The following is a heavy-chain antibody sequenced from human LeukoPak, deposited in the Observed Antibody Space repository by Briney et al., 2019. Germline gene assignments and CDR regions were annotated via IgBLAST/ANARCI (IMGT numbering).Heavy chain of an antibody. D-gene: IGHD5-18*01. CDR1: GFTFSDFY. V-gene: IGHV3-11*06. Sequence: GGSLRLSCAASGFTFSDFYMNWIRQAPGKGLEWVSYISSSSIYTSYADSVKGRFTISRDNAKKSLYLQMNSLRAEDTAVYYCARFYSYGQEFDYWGQGTLVTVSS. CDR2: ISSSSIYT. J-gene: IGHJ4*02. CDR3: ARFYSYGQEFDY.